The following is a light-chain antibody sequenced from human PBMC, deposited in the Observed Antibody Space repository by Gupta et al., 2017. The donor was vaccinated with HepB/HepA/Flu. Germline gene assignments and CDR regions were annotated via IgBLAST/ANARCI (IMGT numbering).Light chain of an antibody. CDR1: SSDVGNYNF. Sequence: QSALSQSASVSGSLGQSITISCTGNSSDVGNYNFVSWYQYHPGKAPKLLIYDVSNRPSGISNRFSGSKSGDTASLTISGLQAEDEADYYCSTTSTNVRSYIFGTGTKVIVL. V-gene: IGLV2-14*03. CDR3: STTSTNVRSYI. J-gene: IGLJ1*01. CDR2: DVS.